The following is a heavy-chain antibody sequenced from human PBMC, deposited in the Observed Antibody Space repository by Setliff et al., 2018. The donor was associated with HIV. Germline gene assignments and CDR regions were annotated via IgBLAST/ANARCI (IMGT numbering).Heavy chain of an antibody. D-gene: IGHD2-15*01. Sequence: SETLSLTCTVSGGSISSYYWSWTRQPPGKGLEWIGYIYYSGSTSYNPSLKSRVTISVDTSKKQFSLKLRSVTAADTAVYYCAREGGVDLPTMDVWGKGTTVTVSS. CDR3: AREGGVDLPTMDV. V-gene: IGHV4-59*01. CDR2: IYYSGST. J-gene: IGHJ6*03. CDR1: GGSISSYY.